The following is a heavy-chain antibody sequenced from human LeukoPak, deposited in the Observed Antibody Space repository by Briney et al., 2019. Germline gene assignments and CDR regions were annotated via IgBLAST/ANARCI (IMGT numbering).Heavy chain of an antibody. V-gene: IGHV4-39*02. J-gene: IGHJ6*02. D-gene: IGHD5-12*01. CDR3: ARDIVATIPRYYYYYYGMDV. CDR2: IYYSGST. Sequence: PSETLSLTCTVSGGSISSSSYYWGWIRQPPGKGLEWIGSIYYSGSTYYNPSLKSRVTISVDTSKNQFSLKLSSVTAADTAVYYCARDIVATIPRYYYYYYGMDVWGQGTTVTVSS. CDR1: GGSISSSSYY.